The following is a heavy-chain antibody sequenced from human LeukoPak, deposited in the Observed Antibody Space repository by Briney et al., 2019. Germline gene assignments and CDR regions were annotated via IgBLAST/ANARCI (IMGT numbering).Heavy chain of an antibody. Sequence: SETLSLTCTVSGGSISSYYWNWIRQPPGKGLEWIGYIYYSGSTNYNPSLKSRVTISVDTSKNQFSLKLSSVTAADTAVYYCARYEQWLAHPFPDYWGQGTLVTVSS. D-gene: IGHD6-19*01. CDR2: IYYSGST. J-gene: IGHJ4*02. V-gene: IGHV4-59*08. CDR1: GGSISSYY. CDR3: ARYEQWLAHPFPDY.